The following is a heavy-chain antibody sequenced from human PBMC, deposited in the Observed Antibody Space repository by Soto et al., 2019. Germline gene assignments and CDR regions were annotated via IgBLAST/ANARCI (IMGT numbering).Heavy chain of an antibody. CDR3: AKDSGCVNNACAYDP. J-gene: IGHJ5*02. D-gene: IGHD1-20*01. CDR2: ISKGGDYI. V-gene: IGHV3-21*01. CDR1: GFIFSDYT. Sequence: EVHLVDSGGGLVKPGGSLRLTCAASGFIFSDYTMNWVRQAPGKGLEWVSSISKGGDYIFYADKVKGRFTISRDNTRNSLQLQMTSLRVEDTAVYYCAKDSGCVNNACAYDPWGQGTLVTVSS.